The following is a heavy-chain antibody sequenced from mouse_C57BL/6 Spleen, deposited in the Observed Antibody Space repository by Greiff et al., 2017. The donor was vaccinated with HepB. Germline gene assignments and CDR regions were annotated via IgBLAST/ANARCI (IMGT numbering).Heavy chain of an antibody. J-gene: IGHJ1*03. CDR2: INPYNGGT. Sequence: EVQLQQSGPVLVKPGASVKMSCKASGYTFTDYYMNWVKQSHGKSLEWIGVINPYNGGTSYNQKFKGKATLTVDKSSSTAYMELNSLTSEDSAVYYCARRDLLLRYFDVWGTGTTVTVSS. V-gene: IGHV1-19*01. CDR1: GYTFTDYY. CDR3: ARRDLLLRYFDV. D-gene: IGHD1-1*01.